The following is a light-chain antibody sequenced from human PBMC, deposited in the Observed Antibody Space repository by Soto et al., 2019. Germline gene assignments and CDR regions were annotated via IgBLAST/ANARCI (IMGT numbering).Light chain of an antibody. Sequence: QSVLSQPPSASGTPGQRVTISCSGTSSNIGSTYAYWYQQLPRTAPKLLISRDNRRPSAVPDRFSGSNSGTYASLAISGRRSDDEADYYCATSDDSLSGYVVFGGGTKLTVL. CDR1: SSNIGSTY. V-gene: IGLV1-47*01. CDR3: ATSDDSLSGYVV. CDR2: RDN. J-gene: IGLJ2*01.